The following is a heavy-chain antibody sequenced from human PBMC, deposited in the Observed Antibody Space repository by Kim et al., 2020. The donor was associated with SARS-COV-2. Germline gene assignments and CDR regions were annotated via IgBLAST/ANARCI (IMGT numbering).Heavy chain of an antibody. Sequence: GGSLRLSCAASGFTFSCYGMHWVRQAPGKGLEWVAVIWYDGSNKYYADSVKGRFIISRDNSKNTLYLQMNSLRAEDTAVYYCARDRGEDDSSGYYSRGGAFDIWGQGTMVTVSS. CDR3: ARDRGEDDSSGYYSRGGAFDI. D-gene: IGHD3-22*01. CDR1: GFTFSCYG. J-gene: IGHJ3*02. CDR2: IWYDGSNK. V-gene: IGHV3-33*01.